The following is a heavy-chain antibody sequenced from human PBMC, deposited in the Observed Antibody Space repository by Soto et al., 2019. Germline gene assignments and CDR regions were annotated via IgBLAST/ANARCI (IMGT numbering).Heavy chain of an antibody. CDR1: GGSFSDYA. CDR3: ARDGDYYDSSGFQRDYHYYGMDV. CDR2: IIPMLGIA. D-gene: IGHD3-22*01. Sequence: QVQLVQSGAEVKKPGSSVKVSCQASGGSFSDYAISWVRQAPGQGLEWMGGIIPMLGIADNAQKFQGRVIITADEYTRTVYMELSSLRSEDTAVYYCARDGDYYDSSGFQRDYHYYGMDVLGQGTTVTVAS. V-gene: IGHV1-69*01. J-gene: IGHJ6*02.